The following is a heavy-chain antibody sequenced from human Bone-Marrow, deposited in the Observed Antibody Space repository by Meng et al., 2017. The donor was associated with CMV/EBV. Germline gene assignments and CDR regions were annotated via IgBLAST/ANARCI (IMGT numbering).Heavy chain of an antibody. CDR3: ARVPAFWGNSGYL. D-gene: IGHD5-12*01. V-gene: IGHV4-38-2*01. J-gene: IGHJ4*02. CDR2: IYHSGST. CDR1: GFTFSSYW. Sequence: ESLKISCAASGFTFSSYWMSWVRQAPGKGLEWIGSIYHSGSTYYNPSLKSRVTISVDTSKNQFSLKLSSVTAADTAVYYCARVPAFWGNSGYLWGQGTLVTVSS.